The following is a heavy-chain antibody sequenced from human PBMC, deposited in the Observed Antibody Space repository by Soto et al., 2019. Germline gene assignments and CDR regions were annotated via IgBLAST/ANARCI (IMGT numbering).Heavy chain of an antibody. Sequence: QVQLVQSGAEVKKPGSSVKVSCKASGGTFISYAISWVRQAPGQGLEWMGGIIPIFGTANYAQKFQGRVKITADESTSTAYMELSSLRSEDTVVYYCARDGGRVYGMDVWGQGTTVTVSS. V-gene: IGHV1-69*01. CDR3: ARDGGRVYGMDV. CDR2: IIPIFGTA. D-gene: IGHD3-16*01. CDR1: GGTFISYA. J-gene: IGHJ6*02.